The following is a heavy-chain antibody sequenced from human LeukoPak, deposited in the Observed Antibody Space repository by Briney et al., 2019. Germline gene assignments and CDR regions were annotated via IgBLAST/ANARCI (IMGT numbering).Heavy chain of an antibody. CDR3: ARDPDSSGYSTFQH. CDR1: GFTFSRHW. J-gene: IGHJ1*01. D-gene: IGHD3-22*01. V-gene: IGHV3-74*01. CDR2: IKRDGRIT. Sequence: PGGSLRLSCAASGFTFSRHWMHWVRHAPGKGLVWVSRIKRDGRITSYAGSVKGRFTISRDNAKNTLYLPMNSPRADDTAVYYCARDPDSSGYSTFQHWGQGTLVTVSS.